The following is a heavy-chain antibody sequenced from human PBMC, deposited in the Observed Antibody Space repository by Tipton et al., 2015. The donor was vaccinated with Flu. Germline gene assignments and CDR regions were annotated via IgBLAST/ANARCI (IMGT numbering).Heavy chain of an antibody. D-gene: IGHD6-19*01. V-gene: IGHV5-51*01. CDR2: IYPGNSDT. J-gene: IGHJ4*02. CDR3: ASVRRGSSIDFDY. CDR1: GNSFTSNW. Sequence: QLVQSGAEVKKPGESVKISCKGSGNSFTSNWIGWVRQLPGKGLEWMGIIYPGNSDTKYSPSFQGQVTISVDKSISTAYLQWSSLRAADTAMFYFASVRRGSSIDFDYWGQGTLVTVSS.